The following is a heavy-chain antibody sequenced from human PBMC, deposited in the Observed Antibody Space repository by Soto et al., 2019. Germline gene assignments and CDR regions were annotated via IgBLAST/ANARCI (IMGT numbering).Heavy chain of an antibody. J-gene: IGHJ6*02. CDR3: ARDWGRGYDFDNYYYYGMDV. V-gene: IGHV3-48*01. CDR1: GFTFNKYS. D-gene: IGHD5-12*01. CDR2: ISSSSSTV. Sequence: EVQLVESGGGLVQSGGSLRLSCAASGFTFNKYSMNWVRQAPGKGLEWVSYISSSSSTVYYADSVKGRFTISRDNAQNLLYLLISSLRAEDTAVYYCARDWGRGYDFDNYYYYGMDVWGQGTTVTVSS.